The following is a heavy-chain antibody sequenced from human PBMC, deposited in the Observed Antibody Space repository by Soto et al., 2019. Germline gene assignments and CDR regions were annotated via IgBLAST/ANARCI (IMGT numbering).Heavy chain of an antibody. Sequence: QVQLQESGPGLVKPSQTLSLTCTVSGGSISSGGYYWSWIRQHPGKGLEWTGYIDDSGSTYYNPSLQRRVTIALDTSKNQFSLKLSSVTAADTAVYWCSRGYYGSGNYYNPPLGMDVWCQGTTVTVSS. CDR1: GGSISSGGYY. J-gene: IGHJ6*02. V-gene: IGHV4-31*03. CDR3: SRGYYGSGNYYNPPLGMDV. D-gene: IGHD3-10*01. CDR2: IDDSGST.